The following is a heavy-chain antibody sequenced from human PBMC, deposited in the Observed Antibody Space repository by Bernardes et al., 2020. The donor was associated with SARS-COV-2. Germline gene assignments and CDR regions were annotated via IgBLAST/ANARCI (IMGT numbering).Heavy chain of an antibody. Sequence: GGSLRLSCAASGFSVSSTYMSWVRQAPGKGLEWVSVIYSNGNSYYADSVKGRFTISRDNSKNTVYLQMNSLRAEDTAVYYCARDMGWQQSDPAHWGQGTLVTVSS. V-gene: IGHV3-53*01. CDR1: GFSVSSTY. D-gene: IGHD2-15*01. CDR3: ARDMGWQQSDPAH. J-gene: IGHJ4*02. CDR2: IYSNGNS.